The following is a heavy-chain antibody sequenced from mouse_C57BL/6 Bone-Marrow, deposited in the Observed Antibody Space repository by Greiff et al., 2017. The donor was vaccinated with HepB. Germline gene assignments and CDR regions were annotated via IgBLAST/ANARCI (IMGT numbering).Heavy chain of an antibody. CDR1: GYTFTSYG. D-gene: IGHD2-3*01. CDR2: IYPRSGNT. J-gene: IGHJ4*01. Sequence: QVQLQQSGAELARPGASVKLSCKASGYTFTSYGISWVKQRTGQGLEWIGEIYPRSGNTYYNEKFKGKATLTADKSSSTAYMELRSLTSEDSAVYFCARENYGYYPYYYAMDYWGQGTSVTVSS. CDR3: ARENYGYYPYYYAMDY. V-gene: IGHV1-81*01.